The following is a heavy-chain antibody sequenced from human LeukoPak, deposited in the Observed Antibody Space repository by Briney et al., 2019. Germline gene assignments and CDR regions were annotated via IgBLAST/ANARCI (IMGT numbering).Heavy chain of an antibody. CDR1: GGTFSSYA. CDR2: IIPIFGTA. D-gene: IGHD3-22*01. V-gene: IGHV1-69*05. CDR3: ARNAQHTDKTYYYDSSGYPSYWYFDL. J-gene: IGHJ2*01. Sequence: SVKVSCKASGGTFSSYAISWVRQAPGQGLEWMGGIIPIFGTANYAQKFQGRVTITTDESTSTAYMELSSLRSEDTAVYYCARNAQHTDKTYYYDSSGYPSYWYFDLWGRGTLVTVSS.